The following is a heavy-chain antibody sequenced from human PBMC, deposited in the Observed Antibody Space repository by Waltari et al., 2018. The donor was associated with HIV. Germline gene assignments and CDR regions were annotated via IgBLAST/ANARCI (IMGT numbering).Heavy chain of an antibody. CDR3: ARGGSASMDV. CDR1: GYAFATYD. J-gene: IGHJ6*02. V-gene: IGHV1-8*01. Sequence: QVQLVQSGAEVKKPGASVKVSCKASGYAFATYDVNWVRQATGQGPAWMGWMSPNSGNTVYAQEFQGRVTMTRATSISTVYMELSSLTSEDTAVYYCARGGSASMDVWGQGTTVTVSS. CDR2: MSPNSGNT.